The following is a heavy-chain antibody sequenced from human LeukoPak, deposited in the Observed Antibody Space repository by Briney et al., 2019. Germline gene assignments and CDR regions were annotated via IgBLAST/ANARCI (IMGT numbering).Heavy chain of an antibody. Sequence: GGALRLSCAASGFTFSSYDMHWVRQAPGKGVEWVSAICTAGDTYYPGSVKGRFTLSRENAKTSLYLQMNSLRAGDTAVYYCARGRLGSYDYWGQRTLVTVSS. CDR1: GFTFSSYD. J-gene: IGHJ4*02. V-gene: IGHV3-13*01. CDR2: ICTAGDT. CDR3: ARGRLGSYDY. D-gene: IGHD1-26*01.